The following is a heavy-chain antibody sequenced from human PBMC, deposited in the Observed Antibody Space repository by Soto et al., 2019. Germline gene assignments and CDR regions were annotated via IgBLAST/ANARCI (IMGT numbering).Heavy chain of an antibody. V-gene: IGHV4-39*01. J-gene: IGHJ6*02. CDR2: IYYSGST. CDR3: ARITGTSRRSYYYGMDV. D-gene: IGHD3-10*01. Sequence: SETLSLTCTVSGGSISSSSYYWGWIRQPPGKGLEWIGSIYYSGSTYYNPSLKSRVTISVDTSKNQFSLKLSSVTAADTAVYYCARITGTSRRSYYYGMDVWGQGTTVTVSS. CDR1: GGSISSSSYY.